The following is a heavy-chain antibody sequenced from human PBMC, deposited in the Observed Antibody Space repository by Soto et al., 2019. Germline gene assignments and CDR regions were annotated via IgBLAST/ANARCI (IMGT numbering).Heavy chain of an antibody. CDR2: IWFDGSNK. CDR3: ARDLDVWSGYYPFDY. J-gene: IGHJ4*02. D-gene: IGHD3-3*01. V-gene: IGHV3-33*01. Sequence: QVQLVASGGGVVQPGRSLRLSCAASGFTFSSYGMHWVRQAPGKGLEWVAVIWFDGSNKYYADSVQGRFTISRDNSKNTLYLQMNSLRAEDTAIYYCARDLDVWSGYYPFDYWGQGTLVTVSS. CDR1: GFTFSSYG.